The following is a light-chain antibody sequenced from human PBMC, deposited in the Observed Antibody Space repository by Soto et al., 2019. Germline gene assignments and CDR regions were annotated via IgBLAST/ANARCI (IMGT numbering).Light chain of an antibody. CDR1: QSVASSY. J-gene: IGKJ3*01. V-gene: IGKV3-20*01. CDR3: QQYGNSHFT. CDR2: GAS. Sequence: EIVLTQSPGTLSLSPGERATLSCRASQSVASSYLAWYQQKPGQAPRLVIHGASSRATGIPDRFSGSGSGTDFILTISTLEPEDFAVYYCQQYGNSHFTFGPGTKVDIK.